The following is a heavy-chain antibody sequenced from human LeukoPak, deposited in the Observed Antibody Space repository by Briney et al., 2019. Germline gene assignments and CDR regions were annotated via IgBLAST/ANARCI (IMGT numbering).Heavy chain of an antibody. D-gene: IGHD3-10*01. CDR3: AIGHYYGSGSLDY. CDR1: GFTFSSYA. CDR2: IGGRDNST. Sequence: GGSLRLSCAASGFTFSSYAMSWVRQAPGKGLEWVSAIGGRDNSTYYADSVKGRFTISRDNSKNALYVQMNSLRAEDTAVYYCAIGHYYGSGSLDYWGQGTLVTVSS. J-gene: IGHJ4*02. V-gene: IGHV3-23*01.